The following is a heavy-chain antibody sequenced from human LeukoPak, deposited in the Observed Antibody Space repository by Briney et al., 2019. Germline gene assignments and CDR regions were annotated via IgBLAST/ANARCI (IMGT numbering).Heavy chain of an antibody. Sequence: GGSLRLSCAASGFTFSSYAMSWVRQAPGKGLEWLSYISHSGSTIYYADSVKGRFTVSRDNAKNSLYLQMNNLRAEDTARYYCATYGSGSGTFFDSWGQGTLVTVSS. CDR3: ATYGSGSGTFFDS. D-gene: IGHD3-10*01. V-gene: IGHV3-48*04. CDR2: ISHSGSTI. J-gene: IGHJ4*01. CDR1: GFTFSSYA.